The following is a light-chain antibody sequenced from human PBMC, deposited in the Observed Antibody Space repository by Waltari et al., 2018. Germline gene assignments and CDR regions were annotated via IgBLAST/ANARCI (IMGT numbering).Light chain of an antibody. CDR3: QQYRNLWT. V-gene: IGKV1-5*03. CDR2: KAS. J-gene: IGKJ1*01. CDR1: QSLSNW. Sequence: DIQMTQSPSTLSASVGDRVTITCRANQSLSNWLAWYQQKPGKAPKVLIYKASTLESVVPSRFSGSGSGTEFTLTISRLQPDDFATYYYQQYRNLWTFGQGTKVEIK.